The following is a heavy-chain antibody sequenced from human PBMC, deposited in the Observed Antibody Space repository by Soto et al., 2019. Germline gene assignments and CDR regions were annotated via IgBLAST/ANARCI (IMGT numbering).Heavy chain of an antibody. CDR1: GYTFTSYG. V-gene: IGHV1-18*01. CDR2: ISAYNGNT. J-gene: IGHJ6*02. D-gene: IGHD3-3*01. CDR3: ARASGNYDFWSGYNYYYYGMDV. Sequence: ASVKVSCKASGYTFTSYGISWVRQAPGQGLEWMGWISAYNGNTNYAQKLQGRVTMTTDTSTSTAYMELRSLRSDDTAVYYCARASGNYDFWSGYNYYYYGMDVWGQGTTVTVSS.